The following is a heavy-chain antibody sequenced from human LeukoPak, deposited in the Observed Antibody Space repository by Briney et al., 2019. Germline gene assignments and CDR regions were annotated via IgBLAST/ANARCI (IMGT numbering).Heavy chain of an antibody. D-gene: IGHD6-13*01. CDR1: GYSFTSYW. J-gene: IGHJ4*02. CDR3: ARQLGPAPAAAGASDY. Sequence: GESLKISCKGSGYSFTSYWIGWVRQMPGKGLEWMGIIYPGDSDTRYSPSFQGQVTISADKSISTAYLQWSSLKASDTAMYYCARQLGPAPAAAGASDYWGQGTLVTVSS. CDR2: IYPGDSDT. V-gene: IGHV5-51*01.